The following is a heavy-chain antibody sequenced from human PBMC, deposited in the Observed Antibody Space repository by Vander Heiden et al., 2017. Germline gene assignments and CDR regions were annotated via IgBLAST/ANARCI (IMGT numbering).Heavy chain of an antibody. CDR2: ISWNSGSI. CDR3: AKGSHDDYDSSGYDY. J-gene: IGHJ4*02. V-gene: IGHV3-9*01. CDR1: GFTFDDYA. D-gene: IGHD3-22*01. Sequence: EVQLVESGGGLVQPGRSLRLSCAASGFTFDDYAMHWVRQAPGKGLEWVSGISWNSGSIGYADSGKGRFTISRDNAKNSLYLQMNSLRAEDTALYYCAKGSHDDYDSSGYDYWGQGTLVTVS.